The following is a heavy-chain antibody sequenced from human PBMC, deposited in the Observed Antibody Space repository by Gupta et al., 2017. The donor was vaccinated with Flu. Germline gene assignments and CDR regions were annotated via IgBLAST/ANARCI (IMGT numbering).Heavy chain of an antibody. D-gene: IGHD6-13*01. CDR3: AREAAGIAAAGEGVGY. J-gene: IGHJ4*02. V-gene: IGHV1-18*01. CDR2: ISAYNGNT. Sequence: WMGWISAYNGNTNYAQKLQGRVTMTTDTSTSTAYMELRSLRSDDTAVYYCAREAAGIAAAGEGVGYWGQGTLVTVSS.